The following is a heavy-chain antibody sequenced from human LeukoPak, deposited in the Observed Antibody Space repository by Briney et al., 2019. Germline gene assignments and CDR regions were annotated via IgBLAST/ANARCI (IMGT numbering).Heavy chain of an antibody. Sequence: ASVKVSCKASGYTFTGYYMHWVRQAPGQGLEWMGWINPNSGGTNYAQKFQGRVTMTRDTSISTAYMELSRLRSDDTAVYYCARSLEWLHYYYMDVWGKGTTVTVSS. J-gene: IGHJ6*03. CDR2: INPNSGGT. V-gene: IGHV1-2*02. CDR1: GYTFTGYY. CDR3: ARSLEWLHYYYMDV. D-gene: IGHD3-3*01.